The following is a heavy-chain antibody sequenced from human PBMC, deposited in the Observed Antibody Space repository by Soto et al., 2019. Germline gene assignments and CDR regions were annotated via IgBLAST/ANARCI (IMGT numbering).Heavy chain of an antibody. CDR1: GYTFTGYY. Sequence: XSVKVSCKASGYTFTGYYLHWVRQAPGQGLEWMGWINPNSGGTNYAQKFQGRVTMTRDTSISTAYMELSRLRSDDTAVYYCARDVVDDTARGHSPFDYWGQGTLVTASS. CDR2: INPNSGGT. J-gene: IGHJ4*02. CDR3: ARDVVDDTARGHSPFDY. V-gene: IGHV1-2*02. D-gene: IGHD5-18*01.